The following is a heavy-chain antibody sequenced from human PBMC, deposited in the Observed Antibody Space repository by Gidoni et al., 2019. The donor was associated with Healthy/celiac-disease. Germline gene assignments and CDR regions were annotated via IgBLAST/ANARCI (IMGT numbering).Heavy chain of an antibody. Sequence: QVQLVQSGAEVKKPGASVKVSCKASGYTFTGYYMHWVRQAPGQGLEWMGWINPNSGGTNYAQKFQGRVTMTRDTSISTAYMELSRLRSDDTAVYYCARDRTATVTTFYFDYWGQGTLVTVSS. V-gene: IGHV1-2*02. CDR2: INPNSGGT. CDR3: ARDRTATVTTFYFDY. D-gene: IGHD4-17*01. CDR1: GYTFTGYY. J-gene: IGHJ4*02.